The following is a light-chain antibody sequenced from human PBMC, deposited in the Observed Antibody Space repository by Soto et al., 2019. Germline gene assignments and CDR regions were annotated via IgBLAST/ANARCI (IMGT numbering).Light chain of an antibody. J-gene: IGKJ4*01. CDR3: QQRTNWLT. CDR1: QSVHSSH. V-gene: IGKV3-11*01. CDR2: DAS. Sequence: EIVLTQSPGTLSLSPGERAHLSFWASQSVHSSHLAWYQQRPGKAPRLLIYDASNRATGVPARLSGSGSGTDFTLPIRSLEPEDFAVYYCQQRTNWLTFGGGTKVDIK.